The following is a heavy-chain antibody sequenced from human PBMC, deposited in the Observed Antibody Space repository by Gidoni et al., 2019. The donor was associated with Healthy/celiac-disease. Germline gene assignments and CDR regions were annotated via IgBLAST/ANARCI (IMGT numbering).Heavy chain of an antibody. J-gene: IGHJ4*02. CDR2: ISYEGSNK. D-gene: IGHD3-10*01. CDR3: AKARRIGLLWFGELGDY. Sequence: QVQLVESGGGVVQPGRSLRLSCAASGFTFSSYGMHWVRQAPGKGLEWVAVISYEGSNKYYADSVKGRFTISRDNSKNTLYLQMNSLRAEDTAVYYCAKARRIGLLWFGELGDYWGQGTLVTVSS. V-gene: IGHV3-30*18. CDR1: GFTFSSYG.